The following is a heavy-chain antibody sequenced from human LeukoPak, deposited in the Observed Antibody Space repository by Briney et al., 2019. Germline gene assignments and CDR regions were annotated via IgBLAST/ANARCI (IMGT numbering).Heavy chain of an antibody. V-gene: IGHV4-4*02. Sequence: SETLSLTCAVSGGSISSSNWWSWVRQPPGKGLEWIGEIYHSGSTNYNPSLKSRVTISVDKSKNQFSLKLSSVTAADTAVYYCASWGVYDYVWGSYQVIFDTEEDPHDAFGIWGQGTMVTVSS. CDR2: IYHSGST. J-gene: IGHJ3*02. CDR3: ASWGVYDYVWGSYQVIFDTEEDPHDAFGI. D-gene: IGHD3-16*02. CDR1: GGSISSSNW.